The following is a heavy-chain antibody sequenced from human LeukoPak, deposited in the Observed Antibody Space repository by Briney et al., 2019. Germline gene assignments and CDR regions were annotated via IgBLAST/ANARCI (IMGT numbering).Heavy chain of an antibody. CDR3: ARDQSKTGSYSDY. CDR2: ISSSSSYI. D-gene: IGHD3-10*01. V-gene: IGHV3-21*01. Sequence: GGSLRLSCAASGFTFSSYSMNWVRQAPGKGLEWVSSISSSSSYIYYADSVKGRFTISRDNAKNSLYLQMNSLRAEDTAVYYCARDQSKTGSYSDYWGQGTLVTVSS. CDR1: GFTFSSYS. J-gene: IGHJ4*02.